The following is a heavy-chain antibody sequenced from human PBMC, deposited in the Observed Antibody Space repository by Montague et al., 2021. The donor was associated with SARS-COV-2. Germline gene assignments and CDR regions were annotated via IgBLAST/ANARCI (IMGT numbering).Heavy chain of an antibody. CDR3: ATQEDPSGWIPGPFDF. D-gene: IGHD6-19*01. V-gene: IGHV4-39*01. CDR1: GGSISSSSYY. Sequence: SETLPLTCTVSGGSISSSSYYWAWIRQPPGKGLEWIGSIYYRGSTYYNPSLKSRVFISVDTSKNQLSLTLISVTAADTAVYYCATQEDPSGWIPGPFDFWGQGTLLSVSS. J-gene: IGHJ4*02. CDR2: IYYRGST.